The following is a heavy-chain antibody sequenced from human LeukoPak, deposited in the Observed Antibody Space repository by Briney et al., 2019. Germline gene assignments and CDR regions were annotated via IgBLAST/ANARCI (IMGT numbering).Heavy chain of an antibody. CDR2: IKHDGREK. D-gene: IGHD3-10*01. CDR3: ARGGRSLWFADLLTN. Sequence: GGSLRLSCEVSGFNFSNYWMVWVRQAPGKGLEWVANIKHDGREKHFVDSVKGRFSISRDNAHNSLYLDMNNLRPEDTALYFCARGGRSLWFADLLTNWGQGILVAVSS. V-gene: IGHV3-7*01. J-gene: IGHJ4*02. CDR1: GFNFSNYW.